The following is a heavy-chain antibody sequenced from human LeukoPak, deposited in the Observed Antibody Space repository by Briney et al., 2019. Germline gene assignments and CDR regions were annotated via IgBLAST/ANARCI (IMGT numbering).Heavy chain of an antibody. CDR1: GYTFTSYG. CDR3: ARDNDSRDPPHFDY. D-gene: IGHD3-16*01. V-gene: IGHV1-18*01. CDR2: ISAYNGNT. J-gene: IGHJ4*02. Sequence: ASVKVSCKASGYTFTSYGISWVRQAPGQGLEWMGWISAYNGNTNYAQKLQGRVTMTADTSTTTAYLELRSLRSDDTAVYYCARDNDSRDPPHFDYWGQGTLVTVSS.